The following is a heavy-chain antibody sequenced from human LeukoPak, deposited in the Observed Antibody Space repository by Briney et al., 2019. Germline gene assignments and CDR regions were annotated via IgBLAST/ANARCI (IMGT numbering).Heavy chain of an antibody. CDR2: ISYDGSNK. D-gene: IGHD3-22*01. Sequence: GGSLRLSCAASGFTFSSYAMHWVRQAPGKGLEWVAVISYDGSNKYYADSVKGRFTISRDNAKNSLYLQMNSLRAEDTALYHCARGTGYYDSSGYYYFDYWGQGTLVTVSS. CDR3: ARGTGYYDSSGYYYFDY. V-gene: IGHV3-30-3*01. CDR1: GFTFSSYA. J-gene: IGHJ4*02.